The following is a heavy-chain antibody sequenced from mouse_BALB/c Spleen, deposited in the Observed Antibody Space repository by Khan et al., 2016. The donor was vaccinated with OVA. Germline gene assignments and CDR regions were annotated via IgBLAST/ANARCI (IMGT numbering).Heavy chain of an antibody. D-gene: IGHD2-14*01. CDR2: INPRSGYT. Sequence: QVQLQQSGAELARPGASVKMSCKASGYTFTSHTMHWVKQRPGQGLEWIGYINPRSGYTQYNQKFNDKATLTADISSSTAYMQLSSLTSEDSAVTYCARRTTEYALDYWGQGTSVTVSS. V-gene: IGHV1-4*01. J-gene: IGHJ4*01. CDR1: GYTFTSHT. CDR3: ARRTTEYALDY.